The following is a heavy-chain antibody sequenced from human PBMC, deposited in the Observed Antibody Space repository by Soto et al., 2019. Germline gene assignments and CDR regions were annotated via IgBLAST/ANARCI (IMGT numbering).Heavy chain of an antibody. CDR3: AKTFHDFWSGSVYYYGMDV. D-gene: IGHD3-3*01. CDR1: GFTFSSYG. Sequence: QVQLVESGGGVVQPGRSLRLSCAASGFTFSSYGMHWVRQAPGKGLEWVAVISYDGSNKYYADSVKGRFTISRDNSKNTLYLHMNSLRAEDTAVYYCAKTFHDFWSGSVYYYGMDVWGQGTTVTVSS. J-gene: IGHJ6*02. CDR2: ISYDGSNK. V-gene: IGHV3-30*18.